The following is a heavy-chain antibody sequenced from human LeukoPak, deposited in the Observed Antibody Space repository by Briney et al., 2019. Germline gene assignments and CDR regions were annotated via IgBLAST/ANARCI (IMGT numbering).Heavy chain of an antibody. V-gene: IGHV3-21*01. Sequence: GESLRLSCAASGFTFSSYSMNWVRQAPGKGLEWVSSISSSSSYIYYADSVKGRFTISRDNAENSLYLQMNSLRAEDTAVYYCAREGPYSGSYCIDYWGQGTLVTVSS. D-gene: IGHD1-26*01. CDR1: GFTFSSYS. CDR2: ISSSSSYI. CDR3: AREGPYSGSYCIDY. J-gene: IGHJ4*02.